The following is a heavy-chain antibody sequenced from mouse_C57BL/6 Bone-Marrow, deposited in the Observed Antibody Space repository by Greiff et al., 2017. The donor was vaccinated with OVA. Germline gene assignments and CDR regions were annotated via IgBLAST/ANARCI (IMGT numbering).Heavy chain of an antibody. D-gene: IGHD1-1*01. CDR1: GYTFTSYW. CDR2: IYPGSGST. J-gene: IGHJ4*01. Sequence: VQLQQPGAELVKPGASVKMSCKASGYTFTSYWITWVKQRPGQGLEWIGDIYPGSGSTNYNEKFKSKATLTVDTSSSTAYMQLSSLTSEDSAVYYCARDYSSSYYAMDYWGQGTSVTVSS. CDR3: ARDYSSSYYAMDY. V-gene: IGHV1-55*01.